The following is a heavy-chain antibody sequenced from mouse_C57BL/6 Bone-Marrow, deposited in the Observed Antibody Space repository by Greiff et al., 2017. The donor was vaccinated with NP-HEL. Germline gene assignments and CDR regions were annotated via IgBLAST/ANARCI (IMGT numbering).Heavy chain of an antibody. CDR2: LDPEDGET. J-gene: IGHJ1*03. V-gene: IGHV14-2*01. CDR3: AREGSSYVFYWYFDV. D-gene: IGHD1-1*01. CDR1: GFNIKDYY. Sequence: VQLQQSGAELVKPGASVKLSCTASGFNIKDYYMHWVKQRTEQGLEWIGRLDPEDGETKYAPKFQGKATITAATSSNTAYLQLSSLPSEHTAVYYGAREGSSYVFYWYFDVWGTGTPVTVSS.